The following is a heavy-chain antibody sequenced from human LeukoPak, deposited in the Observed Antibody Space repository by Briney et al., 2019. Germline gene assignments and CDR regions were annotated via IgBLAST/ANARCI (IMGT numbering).Heavy chain of an antibody. CDR2: INHSGST. Sequence: GSLRLSCAASGFTFSSYAMSWIRQPPGKGLEWIGEINHSGSTNYNPSLKSRVTISVDTSKNQFSLKLSSVTAADTAVYYCARSYYYDSNIDYWGQGTLVTVSS. CDR3: ARSYYYDSNIDY. CDR1: GFTFSSYA. J-gene: IGHJ4*02. D-gene: IGHD3-22*01. V-gene: IGHV4-34*01.